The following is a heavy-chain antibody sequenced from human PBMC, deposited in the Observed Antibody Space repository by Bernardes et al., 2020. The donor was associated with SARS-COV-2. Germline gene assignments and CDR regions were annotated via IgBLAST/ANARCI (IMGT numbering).Heavy chain of an antibody. V-gene: IGHV3-30-3*01. CDR1: GPTSNTYA. D-gene: IGHD1-26*01. CDR2: TSEDGSNK. Sequence: GGTLRLSCVASGPTSNTYALHWVRQSPGGGLEWVAVTSEDGSNKFYADSVKGRFTISRDNSKNTVSLEMNSLRVDDTAVYYCGTLGWRSYYSAAYWGQGTLVIVSS. J-gene: IGHJ4*02. CDR3: GTLGWRSYYSAAY.